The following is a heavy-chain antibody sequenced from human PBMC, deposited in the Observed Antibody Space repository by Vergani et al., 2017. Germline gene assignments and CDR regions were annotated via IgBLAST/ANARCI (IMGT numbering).Heavy chain of an antibody. V-gene: IGHV4-39*07. CDR1: GGSISSSSYY. J-gene: IGHJ4*02. CDR2: IYYSGST. Sequence: QLQLQESGPGLVKPSETLSLTCTVSGGSISSSSYYWGWIRQPPGKGLEWIGSIYYSGSTYYNLSLKSRVTISVDTSKNQFSLKLSSVTAADTAVYYCAREPTYYDILTGYYRPYYFDYWGQGTLVTVSS. D-gene: IGHD3-9*01. CDR3: AREPTYYDILTGYYRPYYFDY.